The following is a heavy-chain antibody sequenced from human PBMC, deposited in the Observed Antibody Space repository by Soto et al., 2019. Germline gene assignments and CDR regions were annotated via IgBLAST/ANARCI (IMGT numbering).Heavy chain of an antibody. CDR1: GYTFTGYD. V-gene: IGHV1-8*01. CDR3: AGEKVGTTGIDF. D-gene: IGHD1-26*01. CDR2: MNPNSGNT. Sequence: QAQLVQSGAEVKKPGASVKVSCKASGYTFTGYDINWVRQATGQGLEWMGWMNPNSGNTGYAQNCQGRVTMTRDHSITTAYMELTSLRDDDSAVYYCAGEKVGTTGIDFWGQGTLVTVSS. J-gene: IGHJ4*02.